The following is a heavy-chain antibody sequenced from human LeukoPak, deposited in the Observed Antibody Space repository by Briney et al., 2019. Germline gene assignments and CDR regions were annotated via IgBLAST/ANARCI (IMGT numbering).Heavy chain of an antibody. Sequence: GGSLRLSCAASGFTFSDYYMSWIRQAPGKGLEWVSYISSSGSTIYYTDSVKGRFTISRDNAKNSLYLQMNSLRAEDTAVYYCAREGDSSSQLYGFDYWGQGTLVTVSS. CDR2: ISSSGSTI. CDR1: GFTFSDYY. D-gene: IGHD6-13*01. V-gene: IGHV3-11*01. CDR3: AREGDSSSQLYGFDY. J-gene: IGHJ4*02.